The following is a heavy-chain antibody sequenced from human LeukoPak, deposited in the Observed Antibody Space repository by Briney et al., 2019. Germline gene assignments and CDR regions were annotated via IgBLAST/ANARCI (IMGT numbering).Heavy chain of an antibody. CDR2: INPNSGVT. Sequence: ASVKVSCKASGYTFSGYYMHWVRQAPGQGLEWMGWINPNSGVTNYAQKFQGRVTMTRDTSITTAYMELRRLRSDDTAVYYCARGYCNGGSCSDFDYWGQGTLVTVSS. D-gene: IGHD2-15*01. V-gene: IGHV1-2*02. J-gene: IGHJ4*02. CDR1: GYTFSGYY. CDR3: ARGYCNGGSCSDFDY.